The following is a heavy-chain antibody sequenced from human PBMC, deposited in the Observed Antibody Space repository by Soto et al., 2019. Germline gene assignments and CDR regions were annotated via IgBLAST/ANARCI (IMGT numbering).Heavy chain of an antibody. D-gene: IGHD6-19*01. CDR1: GFTFSSYW. CDR2: SNSDGSST. CDR3: VRGEGGWETY. V-gene: IGHV3-74*01. J-gene: IGHJ4*02. Sequence: EVQLMESGGGLVEPGGSLRLSCAASGFTFSSYWMHWVRQAPGKGLVWVSRSNSDGSSTTYADSVKGRFTISRDNDKNTLYLQMNSLRAEDTAVYYCVRGEGGWETYWGQGTLVTVSS.